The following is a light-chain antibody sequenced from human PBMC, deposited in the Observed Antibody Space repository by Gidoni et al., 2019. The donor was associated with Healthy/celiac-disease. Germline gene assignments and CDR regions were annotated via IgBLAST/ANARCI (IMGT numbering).Light chain of an antibody. J-gene: IGKJ1*01. CDR2: GAS. CDR3: QQYNNWPQT. V-gene: IGKV3-15*01. CDR1: KSVSSN. Sequence: EIVMTQSPATLSVSPGERATRYCRASKSVSSNLAWYQQKHGQAPRLLIYGASTRATGIPARLSGSGSGKEFTLTISSLKSEDFAVYYCQQYNNWPQTFGQGTKVEIK.